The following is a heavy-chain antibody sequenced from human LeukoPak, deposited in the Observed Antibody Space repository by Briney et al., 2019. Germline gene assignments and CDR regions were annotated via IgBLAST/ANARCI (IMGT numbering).Heavy chain of an antibody. V-gene: IGHV1-2*02. Sequence: ASVKVSCKASGYTFTGYYMHWVRQAPGQGLQWMGWINPNNGGTNYAYNFQGRITMTRDTSISTAYMELTSLKSDDTAVYFCARGSTLASPGAVPNDHWGQGTLVTVSS. CDR1: GYTFTGYY. CDR3: ARGSTLASPGAVPNDH. D-gene: IGHD6-13*01. J-gene: IGHJ4*02. CDR2: INPNNGGT.